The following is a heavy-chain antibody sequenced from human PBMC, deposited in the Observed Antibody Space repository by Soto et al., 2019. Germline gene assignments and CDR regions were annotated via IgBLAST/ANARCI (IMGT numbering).Heavy chain of an antibody. D-gene: IGHD6-13*01. Sequence: ASVKVSCKASGYTFTSYAMHWVRQAPGQRLEWMGWIDAGNGNTKYSQKFQGRVTITRDTSASTAYMELSSLRSEDTAVYYCARASAGKQQLVYYYYGMDVWGQGTTVTVS. J-gene: IGHJ6*02. CDR2: IDAGNGNT. CDR3: ARASAGKQQLVYYYYGMDV. V-gene: IGHV1-3*01. CDR1: GYTFTSYA.